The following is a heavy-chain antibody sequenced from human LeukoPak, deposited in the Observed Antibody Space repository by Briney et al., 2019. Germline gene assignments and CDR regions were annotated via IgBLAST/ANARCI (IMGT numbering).Heavy chain of an antibody. J-gene: IGHJ4*02. Sequence: GSLRLSCAASGFTVSSNYMSWVRQAPGKGLEWVSVIYSGGSTYYADSVNGRFTISRDNSKNTLYLQMNSLRAEDTAVYYCAREVWFGESSYFDYWGQGTLVTVSS. CDR1: GFTVSSNY. V-gene: IGHV3-53*01. D-gene: IGHD3-10*01. CDR3: AREVWFGESSYFDY. CDR2: IYSGGST.